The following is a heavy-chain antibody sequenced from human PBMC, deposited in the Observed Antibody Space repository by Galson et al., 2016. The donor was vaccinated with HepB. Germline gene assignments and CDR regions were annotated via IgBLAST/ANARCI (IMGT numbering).Heavy chain of an antibody. CDR1: GFTFTRFW. V-gene: IGHV3-74*03. J-gene: IGHJ4*02. D-gene: IGHD2-21*01. Sequence: SLRLSCAASGFTFTRFWMHWFRQVPGKGPVWIARINSDDSDITYADSVKGRFTVSRDNAKNTLFLQMSSLRVEDTAVYYCARGHVANGNWGQGSMVIVSS. CDR3: ARGHVANGN. CDR2: INSDDSDI.